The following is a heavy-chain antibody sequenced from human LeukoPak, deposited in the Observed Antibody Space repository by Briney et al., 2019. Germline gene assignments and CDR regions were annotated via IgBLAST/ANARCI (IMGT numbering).Heavy chain of an antibody. J-gene: IGHJ1*01. CDR2: INHSGST. D-gene: IGHD6-13*01. Sequence: SETLSLTCAVYGGSFSGYYWSWIRQPPGKGLEWIGEINHSGSTNYNPSLKSRVTISVDTSKNQFSLKLSSVTAADTAVYYCARGGMSSSPREYFQHWDQGTLVTVSS. CDR1: GGSFSGYY. CDR3: ARGGMSSSPREYFQH. V-gene: IGHV4-34*01.